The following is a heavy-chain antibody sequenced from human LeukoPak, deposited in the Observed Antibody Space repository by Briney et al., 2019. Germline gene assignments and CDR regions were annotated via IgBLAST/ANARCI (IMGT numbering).Heavy chain of an antibody. D-gene: IGHD6-6*01. CDR3: ARLYSSSSGFDY. CDR1: GGSISSYY. CDR2: IYTSGST. V-gene: IGHV4-4*09. Sequence: SETLSLTCTVSGGSISSYYWSWIRQPPGKGLEWIGYIYTSGSTNYNPSLKSRVTISVDTSKNQFSLKLSSLTAADTAVYYCARLYSSSSGFDYWGQGTLVTVSS. J-gene: IGHJ4*02.